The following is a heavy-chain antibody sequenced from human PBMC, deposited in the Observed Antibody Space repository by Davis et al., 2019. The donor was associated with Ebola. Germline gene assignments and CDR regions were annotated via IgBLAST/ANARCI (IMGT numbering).Heavy chain of an antibody. CDR2: IYPGDSDT. Sequence: GGSLRLSCKGSGYSFTSYWIGWVRQMPGKGLEWMGIIYPGDSDTRYSPSFQGQVTISADKSISTAYLQWSSLKASDTAMYYCARHSRYSASLDTRALDYWGQGTLVTVSS. V-gene: IGHV5-51*01. CDR3: ARHSRYSASLDTRALDY. CDR1: GYSFTSYW. D-gene: IGHD5-12*01. J-gene: IGHJ4*02.